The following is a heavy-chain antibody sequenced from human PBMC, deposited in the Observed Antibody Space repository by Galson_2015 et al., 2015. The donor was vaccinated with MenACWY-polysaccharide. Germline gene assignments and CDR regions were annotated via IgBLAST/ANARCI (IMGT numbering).Heavy chain of an antibody. V-gene: IGHV3-48*01. CDR1: GFTFGSYA. Sequence: SLRLSCAASGFTFGSYAMGWVRQAPGKGLEWVSYIRRTGPRIYYADSVKGRFTITRDNAKSLLFLQMNSLRADDTAVYYCVRDPHALDFWGQGTLVTVSS. CDR3: VRDPHALDF. J-gene: IGHJ4*02. D-gene: IGHD2-2*01. CDR2: IRRTGPRI.